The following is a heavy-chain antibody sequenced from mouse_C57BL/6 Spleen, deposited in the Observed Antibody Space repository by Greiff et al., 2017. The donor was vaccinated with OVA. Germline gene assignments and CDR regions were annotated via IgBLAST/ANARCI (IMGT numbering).Heavy chain of an antibody. Sequence: VKLVESGAELAKPGASVKLSCKASGYTFTTYPIEWMKQNHGKSLEWIGNFHPYNDDTKYNEKFKGKATLTVEKSSSTVYLELSRLTSDDSAVYYCARRGRVTTGLDYWGQGTTLTVSS. D-gene: IGHD2-2*01. V-gene: IGHV1-47*01. CDR3: ARRGRVTTGLDY. CDR2: FHPYNDDT. CDR1: GYTFTTYP. J-gene: IGHJ2*01.